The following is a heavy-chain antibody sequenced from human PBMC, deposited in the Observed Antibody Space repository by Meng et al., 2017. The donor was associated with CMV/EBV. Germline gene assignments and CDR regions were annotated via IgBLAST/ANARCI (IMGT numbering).Heavy chain of an antibody. CDR2: ISWNSGSI. CDR3: AKGHSSSGFYYYYGMDV. V-gene: IGHV3-9*01. CDR1: GFTFDDYA. Sequence: GGSLRLSCAASGFTFDDYAMHWVRQAPGKGLEWVSGISWNSGSIGYADSVKGRFTISRDNAKNSLYLQMNSLGAEDTALYYCAKGHSSSGFYYYYGMDVWGQGTTVTVSS. J-gene: IGHJ6*02. D-gene: IGHD6-6*01.